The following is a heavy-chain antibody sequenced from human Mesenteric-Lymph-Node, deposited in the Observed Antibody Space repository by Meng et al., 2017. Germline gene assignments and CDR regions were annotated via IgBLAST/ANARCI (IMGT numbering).Heavy chain of an antibody. Sequence: GESLKISCAASGFTFSSYWMYWVRQAPGKGLVWVSRIQSDGSIINYADSVKGRFTISRDNSKNTLYLQMNSLRAEDTAVYYCAHSSGLHSYFDYWGQGTLVTVSS. CDR3: AHSSGLHSYFDY. D-gene: IGHD6-19*01. CDR1: GFTFSSYW. CDR2: IQSDGSII. J-gene: IGHJ4*02. V-gene: IGHV3-74*01.